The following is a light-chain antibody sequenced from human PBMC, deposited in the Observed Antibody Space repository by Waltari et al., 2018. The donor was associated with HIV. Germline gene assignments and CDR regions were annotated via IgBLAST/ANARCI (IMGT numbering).Light chain of an antibody. V-gene: IGKV1-39*01. CDR3: QQSYITPLT. CDR1: QSISSY. J-gene: IGKJ4*01. CDR2: AAS. Sequence: DIQMTQSPSSLSASVGDGVTITCRASQSISSYLNWYQQKPGKAPNLLIYAASSLQSGVPSRFSGSGSGTDFTLTISSLQPEDFATYYCQQSYITPLTFGGGTKVEIK.